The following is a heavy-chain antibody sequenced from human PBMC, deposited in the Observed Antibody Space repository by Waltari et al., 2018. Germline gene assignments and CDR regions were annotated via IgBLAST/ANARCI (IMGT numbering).Heavy chain of an antibody. Sequence: QLQLQESGPGLVKPSETLSLTCTVSGGSISSSSSYWGWIRQPPGKGLEWIGSIYYSGSTYYNPSLKSRVTISVDTSKNQFSLKLSSVTAADTAVYYCARGRGSGWYDYWGQGTLVTVSS. V-gene: IGHV4-39*07. CDR3: ARGRGSGWYDY. CDR2: IYYSGST. J-gene: IGHJ4*02. D-gene: IGHD6-19*01. CDR1: GGSISSSSSY.